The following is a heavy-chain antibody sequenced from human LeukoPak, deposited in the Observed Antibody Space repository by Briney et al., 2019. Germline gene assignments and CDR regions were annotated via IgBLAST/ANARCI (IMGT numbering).Heavy chain of an antibody. CDR1: GGSISSYY. CDR2: IYTSGST. J-gene: IGHJ6*03. D-gene: IGHD2-2*01. V-gene: IGHV4-4*09. CDR3: ARHVSVVSSDDYYYYYMDV. Sequence: SETLSLTCTVSGGSISSYYWSWIRQPPGKGLEWIGYIYTSGSTNYNPSLKSRVTISVDTSKNQFSLKLSSVTAADTAVYYCARHVSVVSSDDYYYYYMDVWGKGTTVTVSS.